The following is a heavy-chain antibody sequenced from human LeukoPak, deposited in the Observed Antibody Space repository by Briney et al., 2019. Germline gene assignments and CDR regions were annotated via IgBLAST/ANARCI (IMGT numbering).Heavy chain of an antibody. V-gene: IGHV4-61*02. CDR2: IYTSGST. J-gene: IGHJ5*02. CDR1: GGSISSGSYY. Sequence: PSETLSLTCTVSGGSISSGSYYWSWIRQPAGKGLEWIGGIYTSGSTNYNPSLKSRVTISVDTSKNQFSLKLSSVTAADTAVYYCARDGLADCTNGVCPYNWFDPWGQGTLVTVSS. D-gene: IGHD2-8*01. CDR3: ARDGLADCTNGVCPYNWFDP.